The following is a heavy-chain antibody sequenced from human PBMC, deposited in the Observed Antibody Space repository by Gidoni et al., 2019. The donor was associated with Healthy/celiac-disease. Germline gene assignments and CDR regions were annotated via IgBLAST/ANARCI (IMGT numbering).Heavy chain of an antibody. CDR3: ARDRTPPAFSGSYYYFDY. J-gene: IGHJ4*02. D-gene: IGHD1-26*01. CDR2: INPNSGGT. CDR1: GYTFPGYY. V-gene: IGHV1-2*02. Sequence: QVQLVQSGAEVKKPGASVTVSCQASGYTFPGYYLHWVRQAHGQGLEWMGWINPNSGGTNYAQKFQGRVTMTRDKYISTAYMELRRLRSDDTAVYYCARDRTPPAFSGSYYYFDYWGQGTLVTVSS.